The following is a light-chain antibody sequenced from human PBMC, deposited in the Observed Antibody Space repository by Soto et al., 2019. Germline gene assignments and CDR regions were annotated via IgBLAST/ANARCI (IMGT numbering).Light chain of an antibody. Sequence: EIVLTQSPATLSLSPGERATLSCRASQSVSSYLAWYQQKPGQAPRLLIYDASNRATGIPARFSGSGSGTDFTHTTGSLEPEDLAVYYCQPRGNWFLFGGGKTGDIK. CDR1: QSVSSY. V-gene: IGKV3-11*01. CDR3: QPRGNWFL. CDR2: DAS. J-gene: IGKJ4*01.